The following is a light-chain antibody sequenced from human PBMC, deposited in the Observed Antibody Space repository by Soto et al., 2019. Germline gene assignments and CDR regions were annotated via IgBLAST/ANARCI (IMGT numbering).Light chain of an antibody. V-gene: IGLV1-51*01. CDR1: SSNIGKND. J-gene: IGLJ2*01. CDR3: GTWDSGLSAVV. CDR2: DNT. Sequence: QSVLTQPPSVSAAPGQKVTISCSGSSSNIGKNDVSWYRQLPGTAPKLLIYDNTHRPSGIPDRFSGSKSGTSATLGITGLQTGDEADYYCGTWDSGLSAVVFGGGTQLTVL.